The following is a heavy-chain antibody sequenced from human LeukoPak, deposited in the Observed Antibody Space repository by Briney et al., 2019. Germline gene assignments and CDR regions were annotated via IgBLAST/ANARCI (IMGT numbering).Heavy chain of an antibody. CDR3: ARDHAFSYYYYYMDV. CDR1: GFTFSSYN. D-gene: IGHD3-3*01. V-gene: IGHV3-21*06. Sequence: GGSLRLSCAASGFTFSSYNMNWVRQTPGQGLEWVSSVSTSSIYIYYADSVKGRFTISRDNAKNSLYLQMNSLRAEDTAVYYCARDHAFSYYYYYMDVWGKGTTVTVSS. CDR2: VSTSSIYI. J-gene: IGHJ6*03.